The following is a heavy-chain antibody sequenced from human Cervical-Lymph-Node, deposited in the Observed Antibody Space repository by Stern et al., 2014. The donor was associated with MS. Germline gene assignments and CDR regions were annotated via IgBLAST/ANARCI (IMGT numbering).Heavy chain of an antibody. V-gene: IGHV3-30*18. CDR1: GFPFSSYG. D-gene: IGHD3-9*01. J-gene: IGHJ4*02. Sequence: VQLVQSGGGVVQPGRSLRLSCAASGFPFSSYGMHCVRQAPGNGLEWVAVISYDGSNKYYADSVKGRFTISRDNSKNTLYLQMNSLRAEDTAVYYCAKAYDILTGYYLDYWGQGTLVTVSS. CDR3: AKAYDILTGYYLDY. CDR2: ISYDGSNK.